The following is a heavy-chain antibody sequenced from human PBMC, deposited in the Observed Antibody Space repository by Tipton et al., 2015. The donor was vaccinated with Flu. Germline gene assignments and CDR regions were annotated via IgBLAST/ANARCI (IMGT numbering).Heavy chain of an antibody. CDR1: GFSFRDSV. CDR3: TRDREVAARTFYYYYGMDV. Sequence: SLRLSCTASGFSFRDSVMTWVRQAPGQGLEWLGFIRTNGYGGTTDYAASVKGRFSISRDDSKSIVYLQMNSLKTDDTAVYYCTRDREVAARTFYYYYGMDVWGQGTTVTVSS. CDR2: IRTNGYGGTT. J-gene: IGHJ6*02. V-gene: IGHV3-49*04. D-gene: IGHD6-19*01.